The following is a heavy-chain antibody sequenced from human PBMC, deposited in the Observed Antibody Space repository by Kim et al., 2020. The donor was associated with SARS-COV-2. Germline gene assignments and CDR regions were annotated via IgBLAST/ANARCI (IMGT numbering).Heavy chain of an antibody. CDR3: ARAPFLGYSYGSKIYYYYYGMDV. J-gene: IGHJ6*02. CDR1: GGSFSGYY. V-gene: IGHV4-34*01. Sequence: SETLSLTCAVYGGSFSGYYWSWIRQPPGKGLEWIGEINHSGSTNYNPSLKSRVTISVDTSKNQFSLKLSSVTAADTAVYYCARAPFLGYSYGSKIYYYYYGMDVWGQGTTVTVSS. CDR2: INHSGST. D-gene: IGHD5-18*01.